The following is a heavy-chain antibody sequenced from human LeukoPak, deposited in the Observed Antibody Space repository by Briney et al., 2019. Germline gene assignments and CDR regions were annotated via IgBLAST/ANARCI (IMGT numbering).Heavy chain of an antibody. CDR2: IYYSGST. Sequence: SETLSLTCTVSGGSISSSSYYWGWIRQPPGKGLEWIGSIYYSGSTYYNPSLKSRVTISVDTSKNRFSLKLSSVTAADTAVYYCARALTYYDFWSGYYTSNFDYWGQGTLVTVSS. D-gene: IGHD3-3*01. J-gene: IGHJ4*02. CDR1: GGSISSSSYY. V-gene: IGHV4-39*07. CDR3: ARALTYYDFWSGYYTSNFDY.